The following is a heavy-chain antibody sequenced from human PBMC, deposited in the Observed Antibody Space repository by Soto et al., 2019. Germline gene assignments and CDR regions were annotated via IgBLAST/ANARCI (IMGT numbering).Heavy chain of an antibody. CDR3: ARDRGGFDA. Sequence: QVQLVQSGAEVKKPGASVKVSCKASGYTFTSYYMHWVRQAPGQGLEGMGIINPSGGSASYAQKFQGRVTMTRDTSTSTDYLELSSLRSEDTAVYYCARDRGGFDAWGQGTLGTVSS. V-gene: IGHV1-46*01. CDR2: INPSGGSA. J-gene: IGHJ5*02. CDR1: GYTFTSYY.